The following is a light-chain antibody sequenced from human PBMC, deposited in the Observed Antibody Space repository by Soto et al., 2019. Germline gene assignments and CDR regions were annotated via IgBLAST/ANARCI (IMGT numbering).Light chain of an antibody. Sequence: QSVLTQPPSASGFPGQSVTISCTGTSSDVGAYNYVSWYQQHPGKAPKLMIYEVTKRPSGVPDRFSGSKSGNTASLTVSGLQAEDEAEYYCSSNPDSYNLVFGGGTKLTVL. CDR3: SSNPDSYNLV. J-gene: IGLJ3*02. CDR2: EVT. V-gene: IGLV2-8*01. CDR1: SSDVGAYNY.